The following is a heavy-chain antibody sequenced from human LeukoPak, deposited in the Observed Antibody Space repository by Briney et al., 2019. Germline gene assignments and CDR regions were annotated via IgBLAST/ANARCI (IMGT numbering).Heavy chain of an antibody. CDR1: GFTFSSYG. Sequence: GGSLRLSCAASGFTFSSYGIHWVRQAPGKGLEWVAFIRYDGSNKYYADSVKGRFTISRDNSKNTLYLQMNSLRAEDTAVYYCAKTRPVVVVAADFDYWGQGTLVTVSS. J-gene: IGHJ4*02. CDR2: IRYDGSNK. CDR3: AKTRPVVVVAADFDY. D-gene: IGHD2-15*01. V-gene: IGHV3-30*02.